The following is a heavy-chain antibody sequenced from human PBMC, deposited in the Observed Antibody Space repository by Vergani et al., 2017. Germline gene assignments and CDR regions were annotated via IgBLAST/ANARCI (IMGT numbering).Heavy chain of an antibody. CDR3: AADLKPGIAVAGMLNAEYFQH. V-gene: IGHV1-69*13. CDR2: IIPIFGTA. D-gene: IGHD6-19*01. CDR1: GGTFSSYA. Sequence: QVQLVQSGAEVKKPGSSVKVSCKASGGTFSSYAISWVRQAPGQGLEWMGGIIPIFGTANYAQKFQGRVTITADESTSTAYMELSSLRSEDTAVYYCAADLKPGIAVAGMLNAEYFQHWGQGTLVTVSS. J-gene: IGHJ1*01.